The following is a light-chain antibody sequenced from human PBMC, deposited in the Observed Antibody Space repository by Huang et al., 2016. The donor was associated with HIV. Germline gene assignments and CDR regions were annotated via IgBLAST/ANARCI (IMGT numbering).Light chain of an antibody. CDR2: CAS. Sequence: DIVMTQSPDSLAVSLGERATINCEASQSVLYSSNNKNYLAWYQQKPGQPPKLPVYCASTRESGVPDQFSGSGSGTDFTLTISSLQAEDVAVYYCQQYYSTPYTFGQGTKLEIK. CDR1: QSVLYSSNNKNY. V-gene: IGKV4-1*01. J-gene: IGKJ2*01. CDR3: QQYYSTPYT.